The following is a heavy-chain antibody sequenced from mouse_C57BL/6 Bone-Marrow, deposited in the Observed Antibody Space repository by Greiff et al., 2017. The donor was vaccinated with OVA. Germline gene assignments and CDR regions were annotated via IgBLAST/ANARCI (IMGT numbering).Heavy chain of an antibody. CDR3: AREGQLRPFAY. CDR1: GYTFTDDN. V-gene: IGHV1-18*01. D-gene: IGHD3-2*02. CDR2: INPNNGGT. Sequence: VQLQQSGPELVKPGASVKIPCTASGYTFTDDNMDWVKQSHGKSLEWIGEINPNNGGTIYNQKFKGKATLTVDKSSSTAYMELRSLTSRDTAVYYCAREGQLRPFAYWGQGTLVTVSA. J-gene: IGHJ3*01.